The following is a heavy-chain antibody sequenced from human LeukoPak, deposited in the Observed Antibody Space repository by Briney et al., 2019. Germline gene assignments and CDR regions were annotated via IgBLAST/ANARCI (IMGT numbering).Heavy chain of an antibody. CDR2: IF. J-gene: IGHJ4*02. V-gene: IGHV5-51*01. CDR3: ATSESQTRFDY. D-gene: IGHD1/OR15-1a*01. CDR1: GYSFTTHW. Sequence: GESLKISCKGSGYSFTTHWLGWVRQLPGKGLERMGLIFSPSFQGQVTLSADKSINTAYLQWSSLKASDTAMYYCATSESQTRFDYWGQGTLVTVSS.